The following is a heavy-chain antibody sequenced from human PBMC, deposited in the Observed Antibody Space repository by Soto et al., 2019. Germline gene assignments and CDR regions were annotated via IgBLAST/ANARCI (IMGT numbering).Heavy chain of an antibody. CDR2: IYHSGST. V-gene: IGHV4-4*02. Sequence: SETLSLTCAVSGGSISSSNWWSWVRQPPGKGLEWIGEIYHSGSTNYNPSLKSRVTISVDKSKNQFSLKLSSVTAADTAVYYCARDHIRPTGDQAFDIWGQGTMVTVSS. J-gene: IGHJ3*02. D-gene: IGHD7-27*01. CDR1: GGSISSSNW. CDR3: ARDHIRPTGDQAFDI.